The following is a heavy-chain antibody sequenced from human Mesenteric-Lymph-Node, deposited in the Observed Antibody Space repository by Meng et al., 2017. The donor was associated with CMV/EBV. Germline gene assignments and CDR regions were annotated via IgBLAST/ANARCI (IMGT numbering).Heavy chain of an antibody. D-gene: IGHD3-10*01. CDR3: ARDLSRVRGVIGYYYYGMDV. CDR2: ISSSSYI. J-gene: IGHJ6*02. CDR1: GFTFSSYS. V-gene: IGHV3-21*01. Sequence: GESLKISCAASGFTFSSYSMNWVRQAPGKGLEWVSSISSSSYIYYADSVKGRFTISRDNAKNSLYLQMNSLRAEDTAVYYCARDLSRVRGVIGYYYYGMDVWGQGTTVTVSS.